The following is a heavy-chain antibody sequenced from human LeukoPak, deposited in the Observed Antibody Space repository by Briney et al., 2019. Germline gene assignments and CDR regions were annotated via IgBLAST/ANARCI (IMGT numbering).Heavy chain of an antibody. D-gene: IGHD3-22*01. V-gene: IGHV3-48*02. CDR2: ISDTGHAI. CDR1: GFTFSSYG. J-gene: IGHJ4*02. CDR3: ARDGYPGGDY. Sequence: PGGSLRLSCAASGFTFSSYGMHWVRQAPGKGLEWVSYISDTGHAIYYADSVKGRFIISRDNAKNSLYLQMNSLRDEDTAVYYCARDGYPGGDYWGQGTLVTVSS.